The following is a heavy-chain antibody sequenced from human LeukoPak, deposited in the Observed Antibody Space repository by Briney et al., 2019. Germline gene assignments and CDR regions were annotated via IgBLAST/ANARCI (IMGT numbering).Heavy chain of an antibody. V-gene: IGHV3-15*01. D-gene: IGHD6-19*01. CDR2: IKSKPVGGTT. CDR1: GLTVSYAW. J-gene: IGHJ3*02. CDR3: PTTIAVGGTAAFAI. Sequence: TGGSLRLSCAPPGLTVSYAWMTWVRQAPGKGREWVGRIKSKPVGGTTDLHAPVKGRFTIPRDTSRNTLYLKRNSLKPEETAVYYCPTTIAVGGTAAFAIWGQGTRVTVSS.